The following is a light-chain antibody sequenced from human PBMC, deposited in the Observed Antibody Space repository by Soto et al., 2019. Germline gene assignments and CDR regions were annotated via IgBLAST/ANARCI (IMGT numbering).Light chain of an antibody. J-gene: IGLJ1*01. CDR1: TSNFGGNS. Sequence: QSVLTQPPSASGTPGQRVIISCSGSTSNFGGNSANWYQQFPGTAPKVLIFTAGQRPSGVPGRFSGSKSGTSASLAISGLQSEDEGDYYCSAWDNSLNGYVFGPGTKVTVL. CDR2: TAG. V-gene: IGLV1-44*01. CDR3: SAWDNSLNGYV.